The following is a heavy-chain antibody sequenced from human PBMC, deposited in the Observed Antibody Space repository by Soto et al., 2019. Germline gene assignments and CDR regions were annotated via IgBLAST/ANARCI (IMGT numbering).Heavy chain of an antibody. Sequence: GGSLRLSCEASGFTFSIRAMSWVRQAPGKGLEWVSIISASGEDTYYADSVKGRFTISRDNSKNTLYLQMNSLRGDDTAVYYCAKNPDGGGYDPNLFDPWGQGTLVTVS. CDR1: GFTFSIRA. J-gene: IGHJ5*02. D-gene: IGHD5-12*01. CDR3: AKNPDGGGYDPNLFDP. V-gene: IGHV3-23*01. CDR2: ISASGEDT.